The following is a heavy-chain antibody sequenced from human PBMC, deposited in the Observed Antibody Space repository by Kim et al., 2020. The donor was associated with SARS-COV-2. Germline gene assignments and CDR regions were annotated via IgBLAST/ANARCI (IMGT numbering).Heavy chain of an antibody. V-gene: IGHV3-74*01. CDR3: ARDWAGCGGDCS. Sequence: GGSLRLSCAASGFTFSTSWMHWVRQAPGKGLVWVSLINTDESRTNYVDSVKGRFSISRDNAKNILYLQMNSLRAEDTAVYYCARDWAGCGGDCSWGQGTLVTVSS. D-gene: IGHD2-21*02. J-gene: IGHJ1*01. CDR2: INTDESRT. CDR1: GFTFSTSW.